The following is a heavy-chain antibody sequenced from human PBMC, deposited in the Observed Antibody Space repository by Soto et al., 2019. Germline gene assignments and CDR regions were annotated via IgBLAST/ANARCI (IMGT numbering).Heavy chain of an antibody. CDR1: GGSISSYY. CDR3: ARVFIGGGYGDYVASYFDY. J-gene: IGHJ4*02. D-gene: IGHD4-17*01. CDR2: IYYSGST. Sequence: SETLSLTCTVSGGSISSYYWSWIRQPPGKGLEWIGYIYYSGSTNYNPSLKSRVTISVDTSKNQFSLKLSSVTAADTAVYYCARVFIGGGYGDYVASYFDYWGQGTLVTVSS. V-gene: IGHV4-59*01.